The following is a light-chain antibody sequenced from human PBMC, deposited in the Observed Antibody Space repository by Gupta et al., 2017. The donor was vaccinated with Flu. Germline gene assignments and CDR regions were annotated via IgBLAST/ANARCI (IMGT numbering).Light chain of an antibody. Sequence: PSSTSASVADRVTIICRATHGISNYFASFQQKPGKAPKSLLYAASSAQSAVLSTFSGSGSATDFTLTIISRLPADFATYYCYQEYSYRLTFGGGTKVEIK. J-gene: IGKJ4*01. CDR2: AAS. CDR1: HGISNY. CDR3: YQEYSYRLT. V-gene: IGKV1-16*01.